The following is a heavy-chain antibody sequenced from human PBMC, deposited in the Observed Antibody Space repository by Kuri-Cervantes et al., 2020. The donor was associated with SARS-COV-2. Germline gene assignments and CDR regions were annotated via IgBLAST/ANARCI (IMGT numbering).Heavy chain of an antibody. CDR1: GFAFSNLW. J-gene: IGHJ6*02. Sequence: GESLKISCAVPGFAFSNLWMHWVRQVPGKGMVWVSEISSDGTKTNYVDSVRGRFTISRDNAKSTLFLQMNSLRAEDTAVYYCAGGIAAAGTNHYYGMDVWGQGTTVTVSS. D-gene: IGHD6-13*01. CDR2: ISSDGTKT. V-gene: IGHV3-74*01. CDR3: AGGIAAAGTNHYYGMDV.